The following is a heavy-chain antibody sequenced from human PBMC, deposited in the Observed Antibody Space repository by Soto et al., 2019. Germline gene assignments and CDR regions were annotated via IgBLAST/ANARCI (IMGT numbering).Heavy chain of an antibody. CDR1: GYTFTSYG. CDR2: ISAYNGNT. D-gene: IGHD4-17*01. J-gene: IGHJ4*02. CDR3: ARPRTDYGDYYFDY. Sequence: ASVKVSCKASGYTFTSYGISWVRQAPGQGLEWMGWISAYNGNTNYAQKLQGRVTMTTDTSTSTAYMELRSLRSDDTAVYYCARPRTDYGDYYFDYWSQGTLVTVSS. V-gene: IGHV1-18*01.